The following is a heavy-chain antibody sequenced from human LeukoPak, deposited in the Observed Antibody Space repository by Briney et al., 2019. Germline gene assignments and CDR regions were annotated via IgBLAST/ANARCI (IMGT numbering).Heavy chain of an antibody. V-gene: IGHV3-23*01. Sequence: GGSLRLSCAASGFTFNNYAMSWVRQAPGKGLEWVSTISDSGGSTNYADSVKGRFTISRDNSRNTLYLQMNSLRAEDTAVYYCAKVLDEYTEYYFGVFDYWGQGTLVTVSS. D-gene: IGHD3-3*01. CDR2: ISDSGGST. CDR3: AKVLDEYTEYYFGVFDY. J-gene: IGHJ4*02. CDR1: GFTFNNYA.